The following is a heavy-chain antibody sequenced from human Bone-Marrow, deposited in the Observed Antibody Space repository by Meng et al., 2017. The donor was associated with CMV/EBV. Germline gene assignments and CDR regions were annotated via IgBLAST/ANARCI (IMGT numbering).Heavy chain of an antibody. CDR3: ARARGEQQLVILDAFDI. Sequence: GESLKISCAASGFTFNVFAMHWVRQPPGKGLEWVGVIYHDGTKTYYADSVKGRFTISRDNSKNTLYLQMNSLRAEDTAVYYCARARGEQQLVILDAFDIWGQGTMVTVSS. CDR1: GFTFNVFA. CDR2: IYHDGTKT. J-gene: IGHJ3*02. D-gene: IGHD6-13*01. V-gene: IGHV3-30*04.